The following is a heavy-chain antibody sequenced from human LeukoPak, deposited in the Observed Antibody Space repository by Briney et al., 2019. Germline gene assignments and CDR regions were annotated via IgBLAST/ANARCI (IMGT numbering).Heavy chain of an antibody. CDR3: AKGSGYDFVYYYYYYMDV. D-gene: IGHD5-12*01. CDR2: ISGSGGST. CDR1: GFTFSSYA. V-gene: IGHV3-23*01. Sequence: GGSLRLSCAASGFTFSSYAMSWVRQAPGKGLEWVSAISGSGGSTYYADSVKGRFTISRGNSKNTLYLQMNSLRAEDTAVYYCAKGSGYDFVYYYYYYMDVWGKGTTVTVSS. J-gene: IGHJ6*03.